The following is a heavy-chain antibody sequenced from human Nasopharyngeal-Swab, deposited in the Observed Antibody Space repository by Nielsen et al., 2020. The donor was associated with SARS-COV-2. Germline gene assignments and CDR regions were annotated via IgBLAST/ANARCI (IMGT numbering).Heavy chain of an antibody. CDR1: EFTFRTYA. V-gene: IGHV3-7*01. J-gene: IGHJ4*02. CDR3: TRDGNNWDPLDY. Sequence: GESLKISCAASEFTFRTYAMSWVRQAPGKGPEWLANIKRDGSEKNYGDSVKGRFTISRDNAKNSMYLQMNSLRAEDTAVYYCTRDGNNWDPLDYWGQGTLVTVSS. CDR2: IKRDGSEK. D-gene: IGHD1-20*01.